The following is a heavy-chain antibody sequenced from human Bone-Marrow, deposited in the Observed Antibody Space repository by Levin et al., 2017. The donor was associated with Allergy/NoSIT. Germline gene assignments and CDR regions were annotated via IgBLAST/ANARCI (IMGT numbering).Heavy chain of an antibody. V-gene: IGHV1-69*13. CDR2: IIPIFGTA. J-gene: IGHJ6*02. Sequence: SVKVSCKASGGTFSSYAISWVRQAPGQGLEWMGGIIPIFGTANYAQKFQGRVTITADESTSTAYMELSSLRSEDTAVYYCARGPHPGIAVAGYYYYYGMDVWGQGTTVTVSS. CDR1: GGTFSSYA. CDR3: ARGPHPGIAVAGYYYYYGMDV. D-gene: IGHD6-19*01.